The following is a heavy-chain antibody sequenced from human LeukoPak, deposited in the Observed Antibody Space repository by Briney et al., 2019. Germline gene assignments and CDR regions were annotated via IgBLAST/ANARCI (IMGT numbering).Heavy chain of an antibody. CDR3: ARSCGGDCYSVDAFDI. Sequence: GGSLRLSCAASGFTFSSYSMNWVRQAPGKGLEWVSSISSSSSYIYYADSVKGRFTISRDNAKNSLYLQMNSLRAEDTAVYYCARSCGGDCYSVDAFDIWGQGTMVTVSS. CDR2: ISSSSSYI. D-gene: IGHD2-21*02. CDR1: GFTFSSYS. J-gene: IGHJ3*02. V-gene: IGHV3-21*01.